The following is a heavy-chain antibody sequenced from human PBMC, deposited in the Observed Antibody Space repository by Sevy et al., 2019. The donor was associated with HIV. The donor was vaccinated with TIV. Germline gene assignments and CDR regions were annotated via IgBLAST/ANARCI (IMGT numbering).Heavy chain of an antibody. CDR3: ASSGYCSSTSCYIGGVLFDP. Sequence: ASVKVSCKASGYTFTSYGISWVRQAPGQGLEWMGWISAYNGNTNYAQKLQGRVTMTTDTSTSTAYMERRSLRSDDTAVYYCASSGYCSSTSCYIGGVLFDPWGQGTLVTVSS. CDR1: GYTFTSYG. V-gene: IGHV1-18*01. J-gene: IGHJ5*02. D-gene: IGHD2-2*02. CDR2: ISAYNGNT.